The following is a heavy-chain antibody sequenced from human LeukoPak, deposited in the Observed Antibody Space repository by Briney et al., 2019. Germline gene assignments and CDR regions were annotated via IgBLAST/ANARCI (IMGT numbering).Heavy chain of an antibody. CDR2: IYTSGST. J-gene: IGHJ5*02. CDR3: ARSPARHNWFDP. Sequence: SETLSLTCTVSGDSISSYYWSWIRQPAGKGLEWIGRIYTSGSTNYNPSLKSRVTISVDTSKNQFSLKLSSVTAADTAVYYCARSPARHNWFDPWGQGTLVTVSS. CDR1: GDSISSYY. V-gene: IGHV4-4*07.